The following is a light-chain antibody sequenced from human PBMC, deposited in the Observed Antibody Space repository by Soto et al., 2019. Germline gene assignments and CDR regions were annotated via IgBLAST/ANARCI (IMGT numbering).Light chain of an antibody. CDR2: EVS. J-gene: IGLJ2*01. CDR1: RSDVGGYNY. Sequence: QSALTQPASVSGSPGQSITISCTGTRSDVGGYNYVSWYQQHPGKVPKLMIYEVSNRPAGVSNRFSGSKSGNTASLTISGLQAEDEADYFCSSYTSSVTLVFGGGTKVTVL. V-gene: IGLV2-14*03. CDR3: SSYTSSVTLV.